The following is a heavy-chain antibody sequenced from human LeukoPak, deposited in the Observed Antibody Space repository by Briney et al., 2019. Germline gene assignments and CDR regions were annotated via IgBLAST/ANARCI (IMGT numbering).Heavy chain of an antibody. CDR1: GFTLSSYA. Sequence: GGSLRLSCAASGFTLSSYAMNWVRQAPGKGLEWVSAISGSGGSRYYADSVKGRFTISRDNSKNTLYLQMDSLRADDTAVYYCARYSGSYYYPPAWDLWGQGTLVTVSS. CDR3: ARYSGSYYYPPAWDL. V-gene: IGHV3-23*01. J-gene: IGHJ4*02. D-gene: IGHD1-26*01. CDR2: ISGSGGSR.